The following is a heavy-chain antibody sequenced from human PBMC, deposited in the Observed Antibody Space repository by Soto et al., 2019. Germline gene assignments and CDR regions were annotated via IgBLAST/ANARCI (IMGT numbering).Heavy chain of an antibody. CDR2: ISASNGDT. Sequence: QVELVQSGVEVKKPGASVKVSCKASGYTFTNHGLSWVRQAPGQGLEWMGWISASNGDTNYAQKFLGRVTVTTDTSTSTGYMELRSLKSDDTAVYYCARMVRGSKIDYSYYMDVWGKGTTVIVSS. V-gene: IGHV1-18*04. CDR3: ARMVRGSKIDYSYYMDV. CDR1: GYTFTNHG. J-gene: IGHJ6*03. D-gene: IGHD3-10*01.